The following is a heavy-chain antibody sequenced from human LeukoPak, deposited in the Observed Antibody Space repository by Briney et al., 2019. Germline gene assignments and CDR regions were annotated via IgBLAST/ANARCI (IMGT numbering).Heavy chain of an antibody. CDR3: ARGIVGATPAFDI. CDR1: GYSFTGSY. Sequence: ASVKVSCKVSGYSFTGSYMHWVRQAPGQGLEWMGIINPSGGSTSYAQKFQGRVTMTRDTSTSTVYMELSSLRSEDTAVYYCARGIVGATPAFDIWGQGTMVTVSS. V-gene: IGHV1-46*03. CDR2: INPSGGST. D-gene: IGHD1-26*01. J-gene: IGHJ3*02.